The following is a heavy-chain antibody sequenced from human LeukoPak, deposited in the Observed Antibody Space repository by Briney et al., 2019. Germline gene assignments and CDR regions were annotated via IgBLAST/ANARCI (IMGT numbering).Heavy chain of an antibody. D-gene: IGHD3-22*01. CDR2: ISGSGGST. V-gene: IGHV3-23*01. CDR3: AKDLDSSGYYYDY. CDR1: GFTFSSYA. Sequence: GGSLRVSCAASGFTFSSYAMSWVRQAPGKGLECVSAISGSGGSTYYADSVKGRFTISRDNSKNTLYLQMNSLRAEDTAVYYCAKDLDSSGYYYDYWGQGTLVTVSS. J-gene: IGHJ4*02.